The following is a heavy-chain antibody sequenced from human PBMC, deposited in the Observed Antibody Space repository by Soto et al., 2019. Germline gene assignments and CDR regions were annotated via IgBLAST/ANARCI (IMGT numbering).Heavy chain of an antibody. CDR1: RGSISSHY. CDR3: ATVGSGGWSYPFDY. Sequence: QVQLQESGPGLVQPSETLSLTCTVSRGSISSHYWSWIRQPPGKSLEWIGHFYYSGTANYNPSLKSRVTMSVDSSKSHFSLKLSSVTAADTAVYYCATVGSGGWSYPFDYWGQGILVTVSS. V-gene: IGHV4-59*11. J-gene: IGHJ4*02. CDR2: FYYSGTA. D-gene: IGHD6-19*01.